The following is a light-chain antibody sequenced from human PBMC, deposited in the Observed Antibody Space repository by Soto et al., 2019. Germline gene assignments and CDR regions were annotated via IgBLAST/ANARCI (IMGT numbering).Light chain of an antibody. CDR1: NIGSKS. Sequence: SYELTQPPSVSVAPGKTARITCGGNNIGSKSVHWYQQKPGQAPVLVIYYDSDRPSGIRERFSGSNSGNTATLTISRVEAGDEADYYCQVWDSSSDHAVFGGGTQLTVL. V-gene: IGLV3-21*04. J-gene: IGLJ7*01. CDR3: QVWDSSSDHAV. CDR2: YDS.